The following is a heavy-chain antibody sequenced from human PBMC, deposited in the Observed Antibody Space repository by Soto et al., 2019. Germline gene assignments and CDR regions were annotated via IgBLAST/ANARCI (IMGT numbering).Heavy chain of an antibody. CDR3: ASGGYCASASCRPTYFDY. V-gene: IGHV3-23*01. J-gene: IGHJ4*02. Sequence: GGSLRLSCSASGLTFSSYAMSWVRQAPGKGLEWVSAISGSSLGTYYADSVKGRFTISRDNSKNTSYLQMNSLRVEDTALYYCASGGYCASASCRPTYFDYWGQGIPVTVSS. CDR2: ISGSSLGT. CDR1: GLTFSSYA. D-gene: IGHD2-2*01.